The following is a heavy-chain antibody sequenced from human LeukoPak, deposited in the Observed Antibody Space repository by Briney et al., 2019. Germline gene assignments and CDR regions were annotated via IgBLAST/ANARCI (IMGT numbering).Heavy chain of an antibody. CDR2: IYYSGST. Sequence: SETLSLTCTVSGGSISSSSYYWGWIRQPPGKGLEWIGRIYYSGSTYYNPSLKSRVTISVDTSKNQFSLKLSSVTAADTAVYYCARDTETYYDSSGYYDYWGQGTLVTVSS. D-gene: IGHD3-22*01. J-gene: IGHJ4*02. CDR3: ARDTETYYDSSGYYDY. V-gene: IGHV4-39*07. CDR1: GGSISSSSYY.